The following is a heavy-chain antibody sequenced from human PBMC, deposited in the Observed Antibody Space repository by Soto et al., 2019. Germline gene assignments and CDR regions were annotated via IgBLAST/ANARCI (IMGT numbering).Heavy chain of an antibody. V-gene: IGHV4-59*01. D-gene: IGHD1-26*01. J-gene: IGHJ4*02. CDR2: IYYSGST. CDR3: ARDDSGSYPLFDY. CDR1: GGSISSYY. Sequence: PLETLSLTCTVSGGSISSYYWSWIRQPPGKGLEWIGYIYYSGSTNYNPSLKSRVTISVDTSKNQFSLKLSSVTAADTAVYYCARDDSGSYPLFDYWGQGTLVTVSS.